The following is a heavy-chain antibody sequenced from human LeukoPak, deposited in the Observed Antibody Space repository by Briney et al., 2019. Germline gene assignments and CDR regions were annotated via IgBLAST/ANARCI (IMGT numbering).Heavy chain of an antibody. J-gene: IGHJ3*02. CDR2: IRYDGSNK. D-gene: IGHD5-12*01. CDR1: GFTFSSYG. V-gene: IGHV3-30*02. CDR3: AKDRGVATPEGAFDI. Sequence: GGSLRLSCAASGFTFSSYGMHWVRQAPGKGLEWVAFIRYDGSNKYYADSVKGRFTISRDNAKNSLYLQMNSLRAEDTALYYCAKDRGVATPEGAFDIWGQGTMVTVSS.